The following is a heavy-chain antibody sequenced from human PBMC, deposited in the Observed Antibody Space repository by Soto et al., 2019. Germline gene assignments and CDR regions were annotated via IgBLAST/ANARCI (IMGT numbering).Heavy chain of an antibody. J-gene: IGHJ6*03. D-gene: IGHD3-10*01. CDR1: GFTFSDYY. CDR2: ISSSGSTI. Sequence: GGSLRLSCAASGFTFSDYYMSWIRRAPGKGLEWVSYISSSGSTIYYADSVKGRFTISRDNAKNSLYLQMNSLRAEDTAVYYCARVRGVIIEAYMDVWGKGTTVTVSS. CDR3: ARVRGVIIEAYMDV. V-gene: IGHV3-11*01.